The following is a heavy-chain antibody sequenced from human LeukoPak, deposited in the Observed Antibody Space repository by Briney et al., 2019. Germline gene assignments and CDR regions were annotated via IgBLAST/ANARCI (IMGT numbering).Heavy chain of an antibody. Sequence: PGRSLRLSCAASGFTFDDYAMHWVRQAPGKGLEWASAISWNSGNLGYADSVKGRFTISRDNAKNSLYLQMNSLRAEDAALYFCARDRTSSSWYYFDSWGQGTLVTVSS. CDR1: GFTFDDYA. CDR2: ISWNSGNL. J-gene: IGHJ4*02. CDR3: ARDRTSSSWYYFDS. V-gene: IGHV3-9*01. D-gene: IGHD6-13*01.